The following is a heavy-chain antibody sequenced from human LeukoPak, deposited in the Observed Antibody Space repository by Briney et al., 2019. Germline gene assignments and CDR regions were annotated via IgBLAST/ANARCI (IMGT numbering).Heavy chain of an antibody. CDR3: ARAGAEVTTHFDY. J-gene: IGHJ4*02. Sequence: ASVKVSCKTSDYSFSIFGVNWVRQAPGQGLEWVGWISASNGNTNYAQKFQGRVTITTDTSTSTAHMELRSLTSDDTAVYFCARAGAEVTTHFDYWGQGTLVTVSS. CDR1: DYSFSIFG. CDR2: ISASNGNT. V-gene: IGHV1-18*01. D-gene: IGHD2-21*02.